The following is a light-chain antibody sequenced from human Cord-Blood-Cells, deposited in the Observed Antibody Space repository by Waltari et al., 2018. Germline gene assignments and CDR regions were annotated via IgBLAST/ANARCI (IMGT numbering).Light chain of an antibody. CDR1: RCRIDGNY. J-gene: IGLJ3*02. V-gene: IGLV6-57*02. Sequence: KFMRNQRHSGSDSPGTTITISCNGSRCRIDGNYVHRDHHRPDSASTTVIYEDNQRPPGVPERFSGSIDSSSNSASLTIPGLKTEDEADYYCQSDDSSNHWVFGGGTKLTVL. CDR3: QSDDSSNHWV. CDR2: EDN.